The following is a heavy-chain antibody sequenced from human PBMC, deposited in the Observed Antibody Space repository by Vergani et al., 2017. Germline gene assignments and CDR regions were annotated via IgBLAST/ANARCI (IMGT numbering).Heavy chain of an antibody. CDR2: ISGSGGST. V-gene: IGHV3-23*01. CDR3: ATSPEYSSSSRWFDP. J-gene: IGHJ5*02. Sequence: EVQLLESGGGLVQPGGSLRLSCAASGFTFSSYAMSWVRQAPGKGLEWVSAISGSGGSTYYADSVKGRFTISRDNSKNTLYLQMNSLRAEDTAVYYCATSPEYSSSSRWFDPWGQGTLVTVSS. CDR1: GFTFSSYA. D-gene: IGHD6-6*01.